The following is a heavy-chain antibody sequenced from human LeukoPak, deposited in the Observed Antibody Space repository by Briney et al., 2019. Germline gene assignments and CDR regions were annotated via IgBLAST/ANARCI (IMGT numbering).Heavy chain of an antibody. Sequence: SETLSLTCTVSGASVSSGSYYWSWIRQPPGKGLGWIGYIYYSGSTNSNPSLKSRVTISVDTSKNQFSLKLNSVTAADTAVYYCARETGDGTFWGQGTLVTVSS. D-gene: IGHD7-27*01. V-gene: IGHV4-61*01. CDR3: ARETGDGTF. CDR2: IYYSGST. J-gene: IGHJ4*02. CDR1: GASVSSGSYY.